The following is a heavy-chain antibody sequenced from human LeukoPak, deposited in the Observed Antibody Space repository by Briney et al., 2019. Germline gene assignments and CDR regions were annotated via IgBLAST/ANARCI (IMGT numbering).Heavy chain of an antibody. CDR3: AFDPYYYDSSGSSY. CDR2: IRYDGSNK. CDR1: GFTFSSYG. J-gene: IGHJ4*02. V-gene: IGHV3-30*02. D-gene: IGHD3-22*01. Sequence: GGSLRLSCAASGFTFSSYGMHWVRQAPGKGLEWVAFIRYDGSNKYYADSVKGRFTTSRDNSKNTLYLQMNSLRAEDTAVYYCAFDPYYYDSSGSSYWGQGTLVTVSS.